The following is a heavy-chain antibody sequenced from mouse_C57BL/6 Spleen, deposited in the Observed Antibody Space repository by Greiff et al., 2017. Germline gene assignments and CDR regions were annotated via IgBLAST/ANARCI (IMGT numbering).Heavy chain of an antibody. CDR2: IYPSDSET. CDR3: ARGGFSYLFAY. D-gene: IGHD2-12*01. V-gene: IGHV1-61*01. CDR1: GYTFTSYW. Sequence: QVQLQQPGAELVRPGSSVKLSCKASGYTFTSYWMDWVKQRPGQGLEWIGNIYPSDSETHYNQKFKDKATLTVDKSSSTAYMQLSSLTSEDSAVYYCARGGFSYLFAYWGQGTLVTVSA. J-gene: IGHJ3*01.